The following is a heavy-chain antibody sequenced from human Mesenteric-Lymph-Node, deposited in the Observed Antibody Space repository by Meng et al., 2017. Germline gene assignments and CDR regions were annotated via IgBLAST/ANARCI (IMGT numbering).Heavy chain of an antibody. CDR3: ARVYYYDSSGYYYHAFEI. D-gene: IGHD3-22*01. Sequence: ASVKVSCKASGYTFTSYAMHWVRQAPGQRLEWMGWINAGNGNTKYSQKFQGRVTITRDTSASTAYMELSSLRSEDTAVYYCARVYYYDSSGYYYHAFEIWGPGTMVTVSS. V-gene: IGHV1-3*01. J-gene: IGHJ3*02. CDR1: GYTFTSYA. CDR2: INAGNGNT.